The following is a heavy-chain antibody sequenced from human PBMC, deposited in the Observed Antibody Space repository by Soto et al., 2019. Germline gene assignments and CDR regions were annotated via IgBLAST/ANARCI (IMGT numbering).Heavy chain of an antibody. CDR3: AKERIAIFGVGVELDY. J-gene: IGHJ4*02. Sequence: GGSLRLSCAASGFTFSSYGMHWVRQAPGKGLEWVAVISYDGSNKYYADSVKGRFTISRDNSKNTLYLQMNSLRAEDTAVYYCAKERIAIFGVGVELDYWGQGTLVTVSS. CDR2: ISYDGSNK. V-gene: IGHV3-30*18. D-gene: IGHD3-3*01. CDR1: GFTFSSYG.